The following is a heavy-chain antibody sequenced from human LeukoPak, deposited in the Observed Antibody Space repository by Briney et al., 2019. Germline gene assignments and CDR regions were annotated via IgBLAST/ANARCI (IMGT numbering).Heavy chain of an antibody. CDR1: GGTFSSYA. V-gene: IGHV1-69*05. Sequence: GASVKVSCKASGGTFSSYAISWVRQAPGQGLEWMEGIIPIFGTANYAQKFQGRVTITTDESTSTACMELSSLRSEDTAVYYCARDSGSNYLTLDYWGQGTLVTVSS. CDR2: IIPIFGTA. CDR3: ARDSGSNYLTLDY. D-gene: IGHD4-11*01. J-gene: IGHJ4*02.